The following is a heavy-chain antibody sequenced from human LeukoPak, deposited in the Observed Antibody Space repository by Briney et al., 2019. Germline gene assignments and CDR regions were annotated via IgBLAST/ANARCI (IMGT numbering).Heavy chain of an antibody. CDR3: AAIAAAGVDY. V-gene: IGHV1-46*01. D-gene: IGHD6-13*01. J-gene: IGHJ4*02. Sequence: ASVKVSCKASGYTFTSYYMHWVRRAPGQGLEWMGIINPSGGSTSYAQKFQGRVTMTRDTSTSTVYMELSSLRSEDTAVYYCAAIAAAGVDYWGQGTLVTVSS. CDR2: INPSGGST. CDR1: GYTFTSYY.